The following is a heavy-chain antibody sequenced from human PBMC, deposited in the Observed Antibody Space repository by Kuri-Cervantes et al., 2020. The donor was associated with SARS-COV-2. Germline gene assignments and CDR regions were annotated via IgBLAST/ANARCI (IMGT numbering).Heavy chain of an antibody. D-gene: IGHD6-13*01. CDR2: INHSGST. CDR1: GGSFSGYY. CDR3: ASSSDHYYYGMDV. V-gene: IGHV4-34*01. Sequence: SETLSLTCAVYGGSFSGYYWSWIRQPPGKGLEWIGEINHSGSTNYNPSLKSRVTISVDTSKNQFSLKLSSVTAADTAVYYCASSSDHYYYGMDVWGQGTTVTVSS. J-gene: IGHJ6*02.